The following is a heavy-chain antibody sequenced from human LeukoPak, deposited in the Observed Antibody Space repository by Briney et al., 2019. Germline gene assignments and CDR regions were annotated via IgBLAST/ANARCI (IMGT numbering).Heavy chain of an antibody. CDR3: AMEKWLRPIDY. D-gene: IGHD5-12*01. J-gene: IGHJ4*02. Sequence: SETLSLTCAVYGGSFSGYYWSWIRQPPGKELEWIGEINHSGSTNYNPSLKSRVTISVDTSKNQFSLKLSSVTAADTAVYYCAMEKWLRPIDYWGQGTLVTVSS. V-gene: IGHV4-34*01. CDR2: INHSGST. CDR1: GGSFSGYY.